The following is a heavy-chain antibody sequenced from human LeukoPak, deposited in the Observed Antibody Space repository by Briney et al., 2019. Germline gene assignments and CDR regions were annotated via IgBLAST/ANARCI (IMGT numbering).Heavy chain of an antibody. CDR1: GFSFTSYN. CDR2: ISSSGSTI. CDR3: ARAHYYDSSAFDY. V-gene: IGHV3-48*03. D-gene: IGHD3-22*01. J-gene: IGHJ4*02. Sequence: GTSLRLSCAASGFSFTSYNFHWVRQAPGKGLEWISYISSSGSTIYYADSVKGRFTISRDNAKNSLYLQMNSLRAEDTAVYYCARAHYYDSSAFDYWGQGTLVTVSS.